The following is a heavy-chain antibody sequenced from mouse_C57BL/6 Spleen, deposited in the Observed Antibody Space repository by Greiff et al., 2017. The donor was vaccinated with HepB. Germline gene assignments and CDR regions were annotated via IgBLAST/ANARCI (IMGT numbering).Heavy chain of an antibody. D-gene: IGHD1-1*01. CDR2: IYPRSGNT. CDR1: GYTFTSYG. CDR3: ARKTSTTVGASFDY. Sequence: VQLQESGAELARPGASVKLSCKASGYTFTSYGISWVKQRTGQGLEWIGEIYPRSGNTYYNEKFKGKATLTADKSSSTAYMELHSLTSEDSAFYFCARKTSTTVGASFDYWGQGTTLTVSS. J-gene: IGHJ2*01. V-gene: IGHV1-81*01.